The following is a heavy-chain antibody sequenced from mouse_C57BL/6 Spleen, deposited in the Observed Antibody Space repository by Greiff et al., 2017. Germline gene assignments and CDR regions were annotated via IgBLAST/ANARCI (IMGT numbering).Heavy chain of an antibody. CDR2: IYPGDGAT. Sequence: VQLQQSGPELVKPGASVKISCKASGYAFSSSWMNWVKQRPGKGLEWIGRIYPGDGATNYNGKFKGKATLTADKASSTAYLQLSSLTSEDSAVYFCARSAANCAWFAYWGQGTLVTVSA. J-gene: IGHJ3*01. D-gene: IGHD4-1*01. V-gene: IGHV1-82*01. CDR3: ARSAANCAWFAY. CDR1: GYAFSSSW.